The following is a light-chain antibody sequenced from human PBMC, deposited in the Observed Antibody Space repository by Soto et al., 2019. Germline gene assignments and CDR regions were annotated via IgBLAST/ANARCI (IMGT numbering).Light chain of an antibody. V-gene: IGKV1-39*01. CDR2: AAS. CDR1: QSISSY. CDR3: QQSYSTPRT. Sequence: DIQMTQSPSSLSASVGDRVTITCRASQSISSYLYWYQQKPGNAPKLLIYAASSWESGVPSRFSGSGSGTDFTLTISSLQPEDFATYYCQQSYSTPRTFGQGTKVDIK. J-gene: IGKJ1*01.